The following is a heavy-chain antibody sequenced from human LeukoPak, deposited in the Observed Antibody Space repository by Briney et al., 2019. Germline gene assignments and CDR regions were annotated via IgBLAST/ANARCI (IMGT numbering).Heavy chain of an antibody. Sequence: GGSLRLSCAASGFTFSSYWMSWVRQAPGKGLEWVANIKQDESEKYYVDSVKGRFTISRDNAKNSLYLQMNSLRAEDTAVYYCAREAYDILTGYRSYWYFDLWGRGTLVTVSS. CDR3: AREAYDILTGYRSYWYFDL. D-gene: IGHD3-9*01. J-gene: IGHJ2*01. CDR1: GFTFSSYW. CDR2: IKQDESEK. V-gene: IGHV3-7*05.